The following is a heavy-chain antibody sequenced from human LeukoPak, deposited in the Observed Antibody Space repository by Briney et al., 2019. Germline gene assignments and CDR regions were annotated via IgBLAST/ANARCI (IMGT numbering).Heavy chain of an antibody. V-gene: IGHV3-7*01. CDR2: VKQDGTEK. D-gene: IGHD6-13*01. J-gene: IGHJ4*02. Sequence: GGSLRLSCEASGFTFRDYWMTWVRQAPGKGLEWVANVKQDGTEKFYVDSVKGRFTISRDNGKNSLYPQMNSLRVEDTAIYYCARAGGTSWADYWGQGTLVTVSS. CDR1: GFTFRDYW. CDR3: ARAGGTSWADY.